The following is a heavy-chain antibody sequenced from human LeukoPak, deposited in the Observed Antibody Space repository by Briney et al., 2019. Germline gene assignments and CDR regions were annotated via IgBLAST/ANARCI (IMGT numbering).Heavy chain of an antibody. J-gene: IGHJ4*02. D-gene: IGHD1-1*01. V-gene: IGHV3-48*03. CDR1: GFTFSSYE. CDR2: ISSSGTTI. CDR3: VRVKGTYFDF. Sequence: GGSLRLSCAASGFTFSSYEMNWVRQAPGKGLEWVSYISSSGTTIYYPDSVRGRFTISRDNAKNSLFLQMDRPRAEDTAVYYCVRVKGTYFDFWGQGTLVTVSS.